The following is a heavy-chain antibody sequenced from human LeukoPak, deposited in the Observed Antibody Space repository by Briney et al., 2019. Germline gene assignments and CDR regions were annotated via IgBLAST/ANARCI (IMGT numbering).Heavy chain of an antibody. CDR2: INHSGST. CDR1: GGSFSGYY. J-gene: IGHJ4*02. CDR3: ARCPNYYDSSGYSDY. Sequence: SETLSLTCAVYGGSFSGYYWSWIRQPPGKGLEWIGGINHSGSTNYNPSLKSRVTISVDTSKNQFSLKLSSVTAADTAVYYCARCPNYYDSSGYSDYWGQGTLVTVSS. V-gene: IGHV4-34*01. D-gene: IGHD3-22*01.